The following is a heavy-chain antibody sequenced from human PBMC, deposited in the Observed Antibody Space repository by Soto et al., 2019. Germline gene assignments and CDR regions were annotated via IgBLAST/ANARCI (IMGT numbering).Heavy chain of an antibody. CDR2: IGTAGDT. J-gene: IGHJ3*02. V-gene: IGHV3-13*01. CDR1: GFTFSSYD. D-gene: IGHD3-3*01. CDR3: ARSVRDYDFWSGYYHDAFDI. Sequence: HPGGSLRLSCAACGFTFSSYDMHWVRQATGKGLEWVLAIGTAGDTYYPGSVKGRFTISRENAKNSLYLQMNSLRAGDTAVYYCARSVRDYDFWSGYYHDAFDIWGQGTMVTVSS.